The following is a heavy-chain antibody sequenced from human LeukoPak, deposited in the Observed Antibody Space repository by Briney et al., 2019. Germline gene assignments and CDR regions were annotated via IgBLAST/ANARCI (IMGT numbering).Heavy chain of an antibody. CDR2: IHHSGST. CDR3: AAGRFARL. Sequence: SETLSLTCAVCAGSISGYYWRWLRQPPGKGLEWIGEIHHSGSTNYNPSLKSRVTIPVDTSKNQFSLKLRSVTAADTAVYYCAAGRFARLWGQRTLVTVSS. V-gene: IGHV4-34*01. J-gene: IGHJ4*02. D-gene: IGHD3-16*01. CDR1: AGSISGYY.